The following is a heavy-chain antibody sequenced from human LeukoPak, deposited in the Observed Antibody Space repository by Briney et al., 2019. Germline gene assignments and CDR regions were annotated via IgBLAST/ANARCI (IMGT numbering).Heavy chain of an antibody. CDR1: GGSISPYF. Sequence: PSETLSLTCTVSGGSISPYFWSWIRQSPGKGLEWIGWIHYSGGTSYNPSLKSRVIISVDTSKNQFSLKVTSVTAADTAVYYCASYSYYYDSSGYFDYWGQGTLVTVSS. V-gene: IGHV4-59*01. CDR3: ASYSYYYDSSGYFDY. J-gene: IGHJ4*02. CDR2: IHYSGGT. D-gene: IGHD3-22*01.